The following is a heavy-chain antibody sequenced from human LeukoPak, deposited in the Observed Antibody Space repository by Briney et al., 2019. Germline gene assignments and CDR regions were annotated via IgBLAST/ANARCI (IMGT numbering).Heavy chain of an antibody. V-gene: IGHV3-23*01. D-gene: IGHD4-17*01. J-gene: IGHJ4*02. CDR2: ISGSGGST. Sequence: PGGSLRLSCAASGFSFSNMNWVRQTPGKGLEWVSAISGSGGSTYYADSVKGRFTISRDNSKNTLYLQMNSLRAEDTAVYYCARDRLHYGEYEKTFDYWGQGTLVSVSS. CDR3: ARDRLHYGEYEKTFDY. CDR1: GFSFSN.